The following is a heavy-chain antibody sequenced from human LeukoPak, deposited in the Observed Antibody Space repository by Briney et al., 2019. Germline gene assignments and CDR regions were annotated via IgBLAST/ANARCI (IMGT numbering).Heavy chain of an antibody. CDR2: IYYSGST. Sequence: SETPSLTCTVSGGSISSSSYYWGMIRQPPGKGLEWIGSIYYSGSTYYNPSLKSRVTISVDTSKNQFSLKLSSVTAADTAVYYCARRAVMITFGGVIVDHAAFDIWGQGTMVTVSS. CDR3: ARRAVMITFGGVIVDHAAFDI. CDR1: GGSISSSSYY. D-gene: IGHD3-16*02. J-gene: IGHJ3*02. V-gene: IGHV4-39*01.